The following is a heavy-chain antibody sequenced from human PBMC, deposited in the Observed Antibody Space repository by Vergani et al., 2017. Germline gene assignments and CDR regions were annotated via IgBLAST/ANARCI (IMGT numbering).Heavy chain of an antibody. CDR2: IKSKTDGGTT. Sequence: EVQLVESGGGLVKPGGSLRLSCAASGFTFSNAWMSWVRQAPGKGLEWVGRIKSKTDGGTTDYAAPVKGRFTISRDDSKNTLYLQMNSLKTEDTAVYYGTTVGVVVPAAMDYWGQGTLVTVSS. CDR3: TTVGVVVPAAMDY. V-gene: IGHV3-15*01. D-gene: IGHD2-2*01. CDR1: GFTFSNAW. J-gene: IGHJ4*02.